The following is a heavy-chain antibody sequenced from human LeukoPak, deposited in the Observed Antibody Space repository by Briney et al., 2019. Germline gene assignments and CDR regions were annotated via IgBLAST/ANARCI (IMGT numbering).Heavy chain of an antibody. CDR2: ISAYNGNT. V-gene: IGHV1-18*01. Sequence: ASVKVSCKASGYTFPSYAFSWVRQAPGQGLEWMGWISAYNGNTNYAQKLQGRVTMTTDTSTSTAYMELRSLRSDDTAVYYCAREWTSRSGAAAGFPWGQGTLVTVSS. CDR3: AREWTSRSGAAAGFP. D-gene: IGHD6-13*01. CDR1: GYTFPSYA. J-gene: IGHJ5*02.